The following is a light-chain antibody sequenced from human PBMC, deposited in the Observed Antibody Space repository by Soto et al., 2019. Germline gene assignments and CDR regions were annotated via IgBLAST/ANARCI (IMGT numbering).Light chain of an antibody. Sequence: EIVMTQSPATLSVSPGERATLSCRASQSIRSNLAWYQQKPGQAPRLLISGASTRAFGIPVRFSGSGSGTEFTLTISSLQSEDFAVYYCQQRSNWPLTFGGGTKVDIK. CDR1: QSIRSN. CDR3: QQRSNWPLT. J-gene: IGKJ4*01. CDR2: GAS. V-gene: IGKV3-15*01.